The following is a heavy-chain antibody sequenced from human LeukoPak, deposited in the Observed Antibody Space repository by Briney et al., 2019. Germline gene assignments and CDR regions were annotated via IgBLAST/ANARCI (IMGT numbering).Heavy chain of an antibody. CDR1: GGSMNSGSYY. V-gene: IGHV4-61*02. D-gene: IGHD6-19*01. CDR3: ARTSSSGLVGGYYFDY. CDR2: IYTDEST. J-gene: IGHJ4*02. Sequence: SETLSLTCSVSGGSMNSGSYYWNWIRQPAGKGLEWIGRIYTDESTEYHPSLKNRVTISVDTSKNQFSLKLSSVTAADTAVYYCARTSSSGLVGGYYFDYWGQGTLVTVSS.